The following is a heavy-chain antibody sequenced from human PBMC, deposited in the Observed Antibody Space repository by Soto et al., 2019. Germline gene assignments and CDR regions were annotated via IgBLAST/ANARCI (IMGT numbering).Heavy chain of an antibody. Sequence: ASVKVSCKASGYTFTSYGISWVRQAPGQGLEWMGWISAYNGNTNYAQKLQGRVAMTTDTSTSTAYMELRSLRSDDTAVYYCARDRPSPQCHYYDIKPLDYWGQGTLVTVYS. CDR3: ARDRPSPQCHYYDIKPLDY. D-gene: IGHD3-22*01. CDR2: ISAYNGNT. V-gene: IGHV1-18*01. J-gene: IGHJ4*02. CDR1: GYTFTSYG.